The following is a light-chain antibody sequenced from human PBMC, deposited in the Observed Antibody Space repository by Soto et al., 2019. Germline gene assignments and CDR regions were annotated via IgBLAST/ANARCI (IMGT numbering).Light chain of an antibody. V-gene: IGKV3-20*01. J-gene: IGKJ1*01. CDR2: GAS. Sequence: EIVLTQSPGTLSLSPGERATLSCRASQSVSSSYFAWYQQKPSQAPSLLIYGASSRATGIPDRFSGSGSGTDFTLTISRLEPEDFAVYYCQQYGSSPTWTFGQGTKVEIK. CDR3: QQYGSSPTWT. CDR1: QSVSSSY.